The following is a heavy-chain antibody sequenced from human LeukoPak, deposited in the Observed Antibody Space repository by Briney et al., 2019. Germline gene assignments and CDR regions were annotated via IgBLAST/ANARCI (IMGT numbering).Heavy chain of an antibody. D-gene: IGHD6-19*01. CDR1: GYTFTGYY. Sequence: GASVKVSCKASGYTFTGYYMHWVRQAPGQGLEWMGWINPNSGGTNYEQKFQGRVTMTRDTSISTAYMELSRLRSDDTAVYYCARDLKRPLSGWLDYWGQGTLVTVSS. CDR3: ARDLKRPLSGWLDY. V-gene: IGHV1-2*02. J-gene: IGHJ4*02. CDR2: INPNSGGT.